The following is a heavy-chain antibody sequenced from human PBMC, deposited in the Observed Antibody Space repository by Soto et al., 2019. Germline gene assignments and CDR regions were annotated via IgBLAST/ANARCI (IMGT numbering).Heavy chain of an antibody. CDR3: AKFKGFNWNYVFDY. Sequence: PGGSLRLSYEVSGLTFSNFAMSWVRQAPGEGLEWAAAIGGSSGTTFYADSVKGRFSISKDFAKNMLYLQMNSVRVEDTAVYYCAKFKGFNWNYVFDYWGQGVPVTVSS. D-gene: IGHD1-7*01. CDR2: IGGSSGTT. J-gene: IGHJ4*02. CDR1: GLTFSNFA. V-gene: IGHV3-23*01.